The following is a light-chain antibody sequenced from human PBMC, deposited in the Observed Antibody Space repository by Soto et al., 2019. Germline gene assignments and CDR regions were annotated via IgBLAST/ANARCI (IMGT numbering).Light chain of an antibody. J-gene: IGKJ2*01. V-gene: IGKV4-1*01. CDR2: WAS. CDR1: QSVLYSSNNKNY. CDR3: QQYYSPPYT. Sequence: DIVMTQSPDSLAVSLDERATINCKSSQSVLYSSNNKNYLGWYQQKPGQTPKLLIYWASTRDSGVPDRFSGRGSGTDFTLTISSLQAEDVAVYYCQQYYSPPYTFGQGTRLEIK.